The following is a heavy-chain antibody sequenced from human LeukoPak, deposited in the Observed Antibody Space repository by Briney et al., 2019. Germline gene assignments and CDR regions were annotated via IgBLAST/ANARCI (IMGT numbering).Heavy chain of an antibody. D-gene: IGHD3-9*01. CDR2: IFPILSIA. Sequence: SVKVSCKASGVTFSNYAISWVRHAPGQGLEWMGRIFPILSIANYAQNFQGRVTITADKSTSTAYMELSSLRSEDTAVYYCASGQNYDILPGWAGDPENYYYYYGMDVWGQGTTVTVSS. J-gene: IGHJ6*02. CDR3: ASGQNYDILPGWAGDPENYYYYYGMDV. V-gene: IGHV1-69*04. CDR1: GVTFSNYA.